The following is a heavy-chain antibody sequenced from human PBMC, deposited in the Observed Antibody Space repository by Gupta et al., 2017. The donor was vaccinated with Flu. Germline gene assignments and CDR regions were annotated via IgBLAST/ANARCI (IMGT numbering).Heavy chain of an antibody. CDR3: ARDGGVAAWTFDY. D-gene: IGHD2-15*01. CDR1: GGSISSYY. V-gene: IGHV4-59*01. CDR2: IYYSGST. Sequence: QVQLQESGPGLVKPSETLSLTCTVSGGSISSYYWSWIRQPPGKGLEWIGYIYYSGSTNYNPSLKSRVTISVDTSKNQFSLKLSSVTAADTAVYYCARDGGVAAWTFDYWGQGTLVTVSS. J-gene: IGHJ4*02.